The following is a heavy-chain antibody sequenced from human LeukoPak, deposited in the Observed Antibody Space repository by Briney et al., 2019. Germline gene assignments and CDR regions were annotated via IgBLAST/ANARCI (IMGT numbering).Heavy chain of an antibody. V-gene: IGHV4-39*01. J-gene: IGHJ4*02. D-gene: IGHD6-13*01. CDR3: ARRVAASGPFFDY. CDR1: GGPISSSSYY. CDR2: IYYSGST. Sequence: SETLSLTCTVSGGPISSSSYYWGWTRQPPGKGLEWIGTIYYSGSTYYNPSLKSRVTISVDTSKSQFSLKLSSVTAADTAVYYCARRVAASGPFFDYWGRGTLVTVSS.